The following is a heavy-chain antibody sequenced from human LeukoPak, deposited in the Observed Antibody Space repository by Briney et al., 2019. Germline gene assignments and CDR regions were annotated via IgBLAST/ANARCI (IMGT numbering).Heavy chain of an antibody. D-gene: IGHD3-10*01. CDR1: GGSFSGYF. CDR3: ARGRTMVRALIAYYYYMDV. CDR2: IHHSATT. J-gene: IGHJ6*03. V-gene: IGHV4-34*01. Sequence: SETLSLTCAVSGGSFSGYFWSWIRQPPGKGLEWIGEIHHSATTNYNPSLKSRVTISVDTSKNHFSLRLSSVTAADTAVYYCARGRTMVRALIAYYYYMDVWGKGTTVTVSS.